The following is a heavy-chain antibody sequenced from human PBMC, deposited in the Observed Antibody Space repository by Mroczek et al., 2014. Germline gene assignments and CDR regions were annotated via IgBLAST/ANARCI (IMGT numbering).Heavy chain of an antibody. D-gene: IGHD2-2*01. CDR1: GGSISSSSYY. V-gene: IGHV4-39*01. Sequence: QVQLQESGPGLVKPSETLSLTCTVSGGSISSSSYYWGWIRQPPGKGLEWIGSIYYSGSTYYNPSLKSRVTISVDTSKNQFSLKLSSVTAADTAVYYCARRRILPAAQRRGRDNAFDIWGQGTMVTVSS. CDR3: ARRRILPAAQRRGRDNAFDI. CDR2: IYYSGST. J-gene: IGHJ3*02.